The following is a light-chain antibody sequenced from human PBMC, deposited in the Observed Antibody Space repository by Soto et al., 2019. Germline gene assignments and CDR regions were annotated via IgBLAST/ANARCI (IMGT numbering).Light chain of an antibody. CDR2: DAF. Sequence: EKVVTQSPATLSVSPEERATLSCRASENVKNRLAWYQQKPGQAPRLLIYDAFTRATGIPARFSGSASGTEFTLTISSLQSEDFAVYYCQQYDDWPLTLGGGTKVEIK. CDR3: QQYDDWPLT. J-gene: IGKJ4*01. CDR1: ENVKNR. V-gene: IGKV3-15*01.